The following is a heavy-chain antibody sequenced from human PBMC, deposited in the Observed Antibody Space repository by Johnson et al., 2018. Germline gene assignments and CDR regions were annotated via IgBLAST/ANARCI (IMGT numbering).Heavy chain of an antibody. D-gene: IGHD1-26*01. CDR2: IGTAGDT. V-gene: IGHV3-13*01. J-gene: IGHJ6*02. Sequence: VQLVQSGGGLVKPGGSLRLSCAASGFTFSSYDMHWVRQATGKGLEWVSAIGTAGDTYYPGSVKGRFTISRENAKNSLYLQMNSLRAGDTAVYYCARGQYVGGMDVWGQGTTVTVSS. CDR1: GFTFSSYD. CDR3: ARGQYVGGMDV.